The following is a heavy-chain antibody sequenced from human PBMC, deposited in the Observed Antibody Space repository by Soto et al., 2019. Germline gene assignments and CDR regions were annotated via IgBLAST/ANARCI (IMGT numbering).Heavy chain of an antibody. D-gene: IGHD3-10*01. CDR3: ARETMVRGPYFDY. J-gene: IGHJ4*02. Sequence: NPSETLSLTCTVSGGSVSSGSYYWSWIRQPPGKGLEWIGYIYYSGSTNYNPSLKSRVTISVDTSKNQFSLKLSSVTAADTAVYYCARETMVRGPYFDYWGQGTLVTVSS. CDR2: IYYSGST. CDR1: GGSVSSGSYY. V-gene: IGHV4-61*01.